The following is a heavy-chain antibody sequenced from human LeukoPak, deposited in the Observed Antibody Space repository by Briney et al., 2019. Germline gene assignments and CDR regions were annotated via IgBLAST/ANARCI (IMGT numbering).Heavy chain of an antibody. CDR1: GFTFSSYS. J-gene: IGHJ4*02. V-gene: IGHV3-21*01. CDR3: ARDLNRYSGNLGD. CDR2: ISSSSSYI. D-gene: IGHD1-26*01. Sequence: GGSLRLSCAASGFTFSSYSMNWVRQAPGKGLEWVSSISSSSSYIYYADSVKGRFTISRDNAKNSLYLQMNSLRAEDTAVYYCARDLNRYSGNLGDWGQGTLVTVSS.